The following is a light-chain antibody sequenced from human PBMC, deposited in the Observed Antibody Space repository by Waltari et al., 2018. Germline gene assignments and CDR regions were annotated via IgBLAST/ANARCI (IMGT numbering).Light chain of an antibody. Sequence: EIVLTQSPGTLSLSPGERATLSCGASQSVTSNYLAWYQQKPGQAPRLLINGASSRATGIPDRFSGSGSGTDFTLTISRLEPEDFAVYYCQQYGSSPPTFGQGTKLEIK. CDR2: GAS. CDR1: QSVTSNY. V-gene: IGKV3-20*01. J-gene: IGKJ2*01. CDR3: QQYGSSPPT.